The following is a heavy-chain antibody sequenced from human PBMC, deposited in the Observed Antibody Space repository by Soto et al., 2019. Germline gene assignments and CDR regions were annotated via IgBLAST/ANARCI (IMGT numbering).Heavy chain of an antibody. Sequence: PSETLSLTCTVSDGSISSSSYYWGWIRQPPGKGLEWIGSIYYSGSTYYNPSLKSRVTISVDTSKNQFSLKLSSVTAADTAVYYCARLRAGSHQYYYYYMDVWGKGTTVTVSS. D-gene: IGHD6-13*01. J-gene: IGHJ6*03. CDR2: IYYSGST. V-gene: IGHV4-39*01. CDR3: ARLRAGSHQYYYYYMDV. CDR1: DGSISSSSYY.